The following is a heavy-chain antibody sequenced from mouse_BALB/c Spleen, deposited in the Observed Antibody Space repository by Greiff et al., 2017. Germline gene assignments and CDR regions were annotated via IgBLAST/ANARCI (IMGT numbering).Heavy chain of an antibody. CDR1: GYSITSGYS. CDR2: IHYSGST. J-gene: IGHJ4*01. Sequence: ESGPDLVKPSQSLSLTCTVTGYSITSGYSWHWIRQFPGNKLEWMGYIHYSGSTNYNPSLKSRISITRDTSKNQFFLQLNSVTTEDTATYYCARGEGFYGNYVDAMDYWGQGTSVTVSS. CDR3: ARGEGFYGNYVDAMDY. D-gene: IGHD2-1*01. V-gene: IGHV3-1*02.